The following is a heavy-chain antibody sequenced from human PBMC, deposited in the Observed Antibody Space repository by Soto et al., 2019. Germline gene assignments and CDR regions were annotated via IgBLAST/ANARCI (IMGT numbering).Heavy chain of an antibody. CDR2: IFHSGST. D-gene: IGHD2-21*02. J-gene: IGHJ6*02. V-gene: IGHV4-4*02. CDR1: GDSISSSNW. Sequence: QVQLQESGPGLVKPSGTLSLTCAVSGDSISSSNWWSWVRQSPEKGLEWIGHIFHSGSTNYNPSLTSRVTISVDKSPNQFSLKMNSVTAADTAVYYCAREEGDGNYYYYGVDVWGQGTTVTVSS. CDR3: AREEGDGNYYYYGVDV.